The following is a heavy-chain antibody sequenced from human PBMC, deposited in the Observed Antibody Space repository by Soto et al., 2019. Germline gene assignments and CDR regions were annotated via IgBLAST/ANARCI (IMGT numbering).Heavy chain of an antibody. CDR3: ARGRTVRNYADDSSDYFYFFDY. D-gene: IGHD3-22*01. V-gene: IGHV4-59*01. Sequence: SETLSLTCTVSGDSISTFYWGWMRQSPGKELEWIGYVYYTGSTNYNPSLKSRVTISVDRSKNQFSLKLTSANAADTAVYYCARGRTVRNYADDSSDYFYFFDYWGQGTQVTVLL. CDR2: VYYTGST. CDR1: GDSISTFY. J-gene: IGHJ4*02.